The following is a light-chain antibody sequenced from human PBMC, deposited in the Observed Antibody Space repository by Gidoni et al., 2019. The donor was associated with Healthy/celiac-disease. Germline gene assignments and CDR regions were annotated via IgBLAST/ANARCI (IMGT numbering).Light chain of an antibody. CDR2: DAS. CDR3: QQFNSYPIT. CDR1: QGISSA. V-gene: IGKV1-13*02. Sequence: AIQLTPSPSSLSASVGDRVTITRRASQGISSALAWYQQKPGKAPKLLIYDASSLESGVPSRFSGSGSGTDFTLTISSLQPEDFATYYCQQFNSYPITFGQGTRLEIK. J-gene: IGKJ5*01.